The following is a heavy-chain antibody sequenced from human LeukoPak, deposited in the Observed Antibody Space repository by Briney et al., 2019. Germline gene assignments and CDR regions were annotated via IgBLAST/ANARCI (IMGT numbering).Heavy chain of an antibody. D-gene: IGHD3-3*01. Sequence: SETLSLTCTVSGGSISSYFWCWIRQPPGKGLEWIGYIYYNGNTNYNPSLKSRVTISVDTSKNQFSLKLSSVTAADTAVYYCARQGITIFGALDYWGRGTLVTVSS. CDR3: ARQGITIFGALDY. V-gene: IGHV4-59*01. J-gene: IGHJ4*02. CDR1: GGSISSYF. CDR2: IYYNGNT.